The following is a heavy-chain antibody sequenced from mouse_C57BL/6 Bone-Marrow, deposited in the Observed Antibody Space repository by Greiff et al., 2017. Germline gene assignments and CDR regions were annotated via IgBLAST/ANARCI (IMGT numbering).Heavy chain of an antibody. CDR1: GYSITSGYY. CDR3: ARAMPYYYGSSPAWFAY. CDR2: ISYDGSN. D-gene: IGHD1-1*01. J-gene: IGHJ3*01. Sequence: EVQLQESGPGLVKPSQSLSLTCSVTGYSITSGYYWNWIRQFPGNKLEWMGYISYDGSNNSNPSLKNRISITRDTSKNQFFLRLNSVTTEDTATYYCARAMPYYYGSSPAWFAYWGQGTLVTVSA. V-gene: IGHV3-6*01.